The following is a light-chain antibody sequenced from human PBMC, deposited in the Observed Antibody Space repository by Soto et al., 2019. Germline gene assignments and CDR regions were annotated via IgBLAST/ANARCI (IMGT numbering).Light chain of an antibody. Sequence: DIQMTQSPSTLSGSVGDRVTITCRASQTISSWLAWYQQKPGKAPKLLIYKASTLKSGVPSRFSGSGSGTEFTLTLSGLQPDDFATYYCQHYNSYSEAFGQGTKVELK. J-gene: IGKJ1*01. CDR2: KAS. CDR1: QTISSW. V-gene: IGKV1-5*03. CDR3: QHYNSYSEA.